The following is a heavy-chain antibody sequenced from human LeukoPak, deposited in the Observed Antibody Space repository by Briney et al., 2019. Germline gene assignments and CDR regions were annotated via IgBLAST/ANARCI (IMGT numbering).Heavy chain of an antibody. CDR3: ARGPRPYGYFDY. V-gene: IGHV3-7*01. D-gene: IGHD4-17*01. CDR1: GFTFSSYW. J-gene: IGHJ4*02. Sequence: GGSLRLSGAASGFTFSSYWMSWVRQAPRKGQEWVANIKQEGSEKYYVDSVKGRLTISRDNAKNSLYLQMNSLRAEDTAVYYCARGPRPYGYFDYWGQGTLVTVSS. CDR2: IKQEGSEK.